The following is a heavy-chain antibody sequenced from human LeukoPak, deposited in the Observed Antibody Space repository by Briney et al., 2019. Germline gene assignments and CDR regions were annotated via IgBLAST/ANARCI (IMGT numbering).Heavy chain of an antibody. Sequence: ASVKVSSKASGYTFTGYYMRWVRQAPGQRLEWMGWINANSGGTNYAQKCPGRVTMTRDTSISTAYMELSRLRSDDTAVYYCARVGRGDWYYFDYWGQGTLVTVSS. J-gene: IGHJ4*02. CDR3: ARVGRGDWYYFDY. V-gene: IGHV1-2*02. CDR1: GYTFTGYY. CDR2: INANSGGT. D-gene: IGHD2-21*02.